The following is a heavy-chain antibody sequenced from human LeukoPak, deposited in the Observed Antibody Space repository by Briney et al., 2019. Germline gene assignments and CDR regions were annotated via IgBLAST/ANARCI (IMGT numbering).Heavy chain of an antibody. V-gene: IGHV3-23*01. CDR3: ARKMNMGGAQGWGYGLDL. Sequence: GASLRLSCAASGFTFSIYAMSSVRHPPGKGLEWVSGISGRGGNTYYADSVKGRFTISRDNAKRSLYLQMNSVRAEDTAVYYCARKMNMGGAQGWGYGLDLWGQGTTVSV. CDR1: GFTFSIYA. CDR2: ISGRGGNT. J-gene: IGHJ6*02. D-gene: IGHD3-16*01.